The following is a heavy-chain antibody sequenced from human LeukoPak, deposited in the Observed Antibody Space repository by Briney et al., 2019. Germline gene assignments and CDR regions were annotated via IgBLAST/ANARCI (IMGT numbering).Heavy chain of an antibody. CDR2: INSDGSST. V-gene: IGHV3-74*01. CDR1: GFTFSSYW. D-gene: IGHD6-19*01. J-gene: IGHJ4*02. CDR3: ARDRYSSGWYHHFDY. Sequence: PGGSLRLSCAASGFTFSSYWMHWVRQAPGKGLVWVSRINSDGSSTSYADSVKGRFTISRDNAKNTLYLQMNSLRAEGTAVYYCARDRYSSGWYHHFDYWGQGTLVTVSS.